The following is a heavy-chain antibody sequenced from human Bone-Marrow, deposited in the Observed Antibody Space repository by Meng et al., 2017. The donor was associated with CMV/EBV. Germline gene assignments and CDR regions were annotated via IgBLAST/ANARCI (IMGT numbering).Heavy chain of an antibody. D-gene: IGHD6-19*01. CDR3: AKDVAVAGPYYFDY. V-gene: IGHV3-9*03. J-gene: IGHJ4*02. CDR1: GFTFDDYA. Sequence: LSLTCAASGFTFDDYAMHWVRQAPGKGLEWVSGISWNSGSIGYADSVKGRFTISRDNAKNSLYLQMNSLRAEDMALYYCAKDVAVAGPYYFDYWGQGTLVTVSS. CDR2: ISWNSGSI.